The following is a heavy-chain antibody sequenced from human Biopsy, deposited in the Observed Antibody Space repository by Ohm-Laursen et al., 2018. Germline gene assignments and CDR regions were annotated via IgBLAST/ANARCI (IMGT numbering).Heavy chain of an antibody. CDR3: ARAYPPPGRRLVVVAGDFDC. CDR2: IWYDGTDK. CDR1: GFTFSGYG. D-gene: IGHD2-15*01. Sequence: SLRLSCTASGFTFSGYGMHWVRQAPGTGLEWVAVIWYDGTDKFYADSVKGRVTISRDNSKNTLCLQMNSLRAEDTAVYYCARAYPPPGRRLVVVAGDFDCWGQGTRVTVSS. V-gene: IGHV3-33*01. J-gene: IGHJ4*02.